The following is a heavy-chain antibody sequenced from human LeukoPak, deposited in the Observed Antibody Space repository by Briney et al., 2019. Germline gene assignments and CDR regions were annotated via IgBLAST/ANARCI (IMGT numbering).Heavy chain of an antibody. V-gene: IGHV3-9*01. CDR1: GFTFDDYA. CDR3: AKGGYCSSTSCYFDY. CDR2: ISWNSGSI. J-gene: IGHJ4*02. D-gene: IGHD2-2*01. Sequence: GRSLRLSCAASGFTFDDYAMHWVRQAPGKGLEWVSGISWNSGSIGYADPVKGRFTISRDNAKNSLYLQMNSLRAEDTALYYCAKGGYCSSTSCYFDYWGQGTLVTVSS.